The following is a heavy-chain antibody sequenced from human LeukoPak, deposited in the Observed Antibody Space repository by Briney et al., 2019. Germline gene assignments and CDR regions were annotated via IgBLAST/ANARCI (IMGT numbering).Heavy chain of an antibody. CDR1: GGSISSYY. D-gene: IGHD3-22*01. Sequence: SETLSLTCTVSGGSISSYYWSWIRQPAGKGLECIGRIYNSGSTTYNPSLKSRVTMSVDTSKNQFSLKLSSVTAADTAVYYCARDPPTYYYDSSGTLYDAIDTWGQGTMVTVSS. J-gene: IGHJ3*02. CDR3: ARDPPTYYYDSSGTLYDAIDT. V-gene: IGHV4-4*07. CDR2: IYNSGST.